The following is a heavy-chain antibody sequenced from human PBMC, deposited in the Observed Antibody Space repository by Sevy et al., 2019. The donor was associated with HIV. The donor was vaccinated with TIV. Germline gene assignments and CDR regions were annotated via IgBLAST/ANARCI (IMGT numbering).Heavy chain of an antibody. Sequence: GGSLRLSCAASGFTFSSYAMHWFRQAPGKGLEWVSGIGGPGGSTYYADSVKGRFTISRDNSKNTLFLQMNTLRAEDTAVDFCSRVIGVTGDYVSDYWGQGTLVTVSS. V-gene: IGHV3-23*01. J-gene: IGHJ4*01. CDR3: SRVIGVTGDYVSDY. CDR2: IGGPGGST. CDR1: GFTFSSYA. D-gene: IGHD4-17*01.